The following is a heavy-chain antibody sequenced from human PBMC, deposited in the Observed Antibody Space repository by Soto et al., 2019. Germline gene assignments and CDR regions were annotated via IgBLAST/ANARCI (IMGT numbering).Heavy chain of an antibody. J-gene: IGHJ4*02. V-gene: IGHV1-69*13. CDR1: GGTFSSYA. D-gene: IGHD3-22*01. CDR2: IIPIFGTA. Sequence: SVKVSCKASGGTFSSYAISWVRQAPGQGLEWMGGIIPIFGTANYAQKFQGRATITADESTSTAYMELSSLRSEDTAVYYCARGMVDYYDSSGYLSFDYWGQGTLVTVSS. CDR3: ARGMVDYYDSSGYLSFDY.